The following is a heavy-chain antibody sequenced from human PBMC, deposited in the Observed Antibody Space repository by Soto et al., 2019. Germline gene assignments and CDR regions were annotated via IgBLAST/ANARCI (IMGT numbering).Heavy chain of an antibody. CDR1: GFTFDDYA. CDR3: AKDPLIHHPVVPANFFDY. V-gene: IGHV3-9*01. CDR2: ISWNSGSI. Sequence: GGSLRLSCAASGFTFDDYAMHWVRQAPGKGLEWVSGISWNSGSIGYADSVKGRFTISRDNAKNSLYLQMNSLRAEDTALYYCAKDPLIHHPVVPANFFDYWGQGTLVTVSS. D-gene: IGHD2-2*01. J-gene: IGHJ4*02.